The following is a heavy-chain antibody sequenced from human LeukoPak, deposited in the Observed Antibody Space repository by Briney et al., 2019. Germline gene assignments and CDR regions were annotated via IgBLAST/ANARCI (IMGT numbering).Heavy chain of an antibody. Sequence: SVKVSCKASGGTFSSYAISWVRQAPGQGLEWMGGIIPIFGTANYAQKFQGRVTITADKSTSTAYMELSSLRSEDTAVYFCASFYCGNDCYYYYYYYMDVWGKGTTVTVSS. CDR2: IIPIFGTA. J-gene: IGHJ6*03. V-gene: IGHV1-69*06. D-gene: IGHD2-21*02. CDR3: ASFYCGNDCYYYYYYYMDV. CDR1: GGTFSSYA.